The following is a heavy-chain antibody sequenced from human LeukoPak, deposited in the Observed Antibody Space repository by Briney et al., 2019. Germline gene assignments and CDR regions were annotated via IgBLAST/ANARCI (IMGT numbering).Heavy chain of an antibody. CDR2: IYYSGST. D-gene: IGHD3-22*01. CDR3: ARTPYYYDSSGYYYPSYYYYYMDV. CDR1: GGSISSHY. J-gene: IGHJ6*03. Sequence: SETLSLTCTVSGGSISSHYWSWIRQPPGKGLEWIGYIYYSGSTNYNPSLKSRVTISVDTFKNQFSLKLSSVTAADTAVYYCARTPYYYDSSGYYYPSYYYYYMDVWGKGTTVTVSS. V-gene: IGHV4-59*11.